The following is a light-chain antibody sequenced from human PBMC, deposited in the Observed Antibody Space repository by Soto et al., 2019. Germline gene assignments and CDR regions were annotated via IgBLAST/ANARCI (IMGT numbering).Light chain of an antibody. CDR2: SDN. CDR1: SSNIGSNS. J-gene: IGLJ1*01. Sequence: QSALTQPPSASGTPGQRVTISCSGGSSNIGSNSVNWYQQFPGTAPKLLIYSDNQWPSGVPDRFSGSKSGTSAPLAISGLQSDDEADYYCAAWDDSLRGYVFGTGTKVTVL. V-gene: IGLV1-44*01. CDR3: AAWDDSLRGYV.